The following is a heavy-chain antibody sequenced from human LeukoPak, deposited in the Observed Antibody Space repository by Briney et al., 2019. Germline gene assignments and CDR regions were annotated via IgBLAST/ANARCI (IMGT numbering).Heavy chain of an antibody. CDR3: ASRPYSGIYPGSDY. CDR2: INPNSGGT. D-gene: IGHD1-26*01. V-gene: IGHV1-2*02. Sequence: ASVKVSCKASGYTFTGYNMHWVRQAPGQGLEWMGWINPNSGGTNYAQKFQGRVTMTRDTSISTAYMELSRLRSDDTAVYYCASRPYSGIYPGSDYGGQGTLVTVSS. J-gene: IGHJ4*02. CDR1: GYTFTGYN.